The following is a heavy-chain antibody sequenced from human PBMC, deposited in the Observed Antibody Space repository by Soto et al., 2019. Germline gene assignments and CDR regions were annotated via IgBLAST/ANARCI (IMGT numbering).Heavy chain of an antibody. Sequence: GGSLRLSCAASGFTFSSYAMNWVRQAPGKGLEWVSAISGSGGSTYYADSVKGRFTISRDSSKNTLYLQMNSLRVEDTAVYYCAKGNSWSPALVLDIWGQGTMVTVSS. CDR2: ISGSGGST. J-gene: IGHJ3*02. D-gene: IGHD1-7*01. CDR1: GFTFSSYA. V-gene: IGHV3-23*01. CDR3: AKGNSWSPALVLDI.